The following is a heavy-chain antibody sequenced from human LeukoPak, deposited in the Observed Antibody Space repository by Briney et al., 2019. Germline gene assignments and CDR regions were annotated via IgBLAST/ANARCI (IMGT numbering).Heavy chain of an antibody. D-gene: IGHD6-13*01. J-gene: IGHJ4*02. CDR1: GYSFTNYL. Sequence: GESLKISCQVSGYSFTNYLIGWVRQMPEKGLEWMGIIYPGDSDTRYSPSFQGQVTISPDKSITAAYLQRSSLTASDIGMYYCARSIAATGRGYFDYWGQGTLVTVSS. CDR3: ARSIAATGRGYFDY. CDR2: IYPGDSDT. V-gene: IGHV5-51*01.